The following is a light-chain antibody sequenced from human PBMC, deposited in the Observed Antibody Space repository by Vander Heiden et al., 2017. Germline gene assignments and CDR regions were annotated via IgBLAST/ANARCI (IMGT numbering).Light chain of an antibody. CDR2: AAS. J-gene: IGKJ3*01. CDR3: QQDDSYPLG. Sequence: AIRMTQSPSSLSASTGDRVTITCRASQGISSYLAWYQQKPGKAPKLLIYAASTLQSGVPSRFSGSGSGTDFTLTISCLQSEDFATYYCQQDDSYPLGFGHGTKVDIK. CDR1: QGISSY. V-gene: IGKV1-8*01.